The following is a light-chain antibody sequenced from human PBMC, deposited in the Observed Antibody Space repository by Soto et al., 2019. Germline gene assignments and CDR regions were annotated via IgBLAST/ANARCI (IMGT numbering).Light chain of an antibody. CDR1: QSVSSR. CDR2: GAS. J-gene: IGKJ5*01. Sequence: EIVMTQSPVTLSVSPGERATLSCRASQSVSSRLAWYQQKPGQAPRLLIYGASTRATGIPAMFSGSGSGTEFTLTISSLQSEDFAVYYCQQYYDWPITFGQGTRLEI. V-gene: IGKV3-15*01. CDR3: QQYYDWPIT.